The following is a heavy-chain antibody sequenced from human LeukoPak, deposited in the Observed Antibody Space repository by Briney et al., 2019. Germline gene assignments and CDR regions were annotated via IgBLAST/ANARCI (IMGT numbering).Heavy chain of an antibody. CDR2: IFYSGST. D-gene: IGHD4-17*01. CDR1: GGSISTSSYY. CDR3: ARHNYGDYPTYYYYYMDV. J-gene: IGHJ6*03. Sequence: PSETLSLTCTVSGGSISTSSYYWGWVRQPPGKGLEWIGNIFYSGSTYYSPSLKSRVTISVDTSKNQFSLKLSSVTAADTAVYYCARHNYGDYPTYYYYYMDVWGKGTTVTISS. V-gene: IGHV4-39*01.